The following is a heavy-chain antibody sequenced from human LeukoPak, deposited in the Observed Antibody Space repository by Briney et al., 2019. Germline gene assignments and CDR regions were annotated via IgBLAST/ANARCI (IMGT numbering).Heavy chain of an antibody. J-gene: IGHJ3*02. Sequence: PGRSLRLSCAASGFTFDDYAMHWVRQAPGKGLEWVSGISWNSGSIGYADSVKGRFTISRDNSKNTLYLQMNSLRAEDTAVYYCAKRATAFDAFDIWGQGTMVTVSS. V-gene: IGHV3-9*01. CDR2: ISWNSGSI. CDR3: AKRATAFDAFDI. CDR1: GFTFDDYA. D-gene: IGHD5-18*01.